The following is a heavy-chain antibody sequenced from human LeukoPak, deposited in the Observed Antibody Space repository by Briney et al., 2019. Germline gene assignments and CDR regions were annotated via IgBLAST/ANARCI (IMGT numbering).Heavy chain of an antibody. CDR2: IYYSGST. CDR1: GGSISSSSFY. V-gene: IGHV4-39*01. J-gene: IGHJ4*02. D-gene: IGHD3-22*01. Sequence: PSETLSLTCTVSGGSISSSSFYWGWIRQPPGKGLEWIGSIYYSGSTYYNPSLKSRVTISVDTSKNQFSLKLSSVTAADTAVYYCARHNSPYYYDSSGTNRFDYWGQGTLVTVSS. CDR3: ARHNSPYYYDSSGTNRFDY.